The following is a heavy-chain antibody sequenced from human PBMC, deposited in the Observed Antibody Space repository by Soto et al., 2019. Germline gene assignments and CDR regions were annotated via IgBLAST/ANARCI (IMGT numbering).Heavy chain of an antibody. D-gene: IGHD2-15*01. CDR1: GYTFTSYG. CDR3: ARDHRGGTDAFDI. V-gene: IGHV1-18*01. CDR2: IIAYNGNT. J-gene: IGHJ3*02. Sequence: QVQLVQSGAEVKKPGASVKVSCKASGYTFTSYGISWVRQAPGQGLEWMGGIIAYNGNTNYAENLQGRVTMTTDTSTSTAYMELRSLRSDDRAVYYCARDHRGGTDAFDIWGQGTMVTVSS.